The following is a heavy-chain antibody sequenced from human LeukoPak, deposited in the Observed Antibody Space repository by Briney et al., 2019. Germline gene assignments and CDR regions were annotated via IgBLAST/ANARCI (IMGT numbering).Heavy chain of an antibody. CDR3: ARESYVYCSSTSCYSESAFDI. Sequence: SETLSLTCTVSGGSISSGGYYWSWIRQPPGKGLEWIGYIYHSGSTYYNPSLKSRVTISVDRSKNQFSLKLSSVTAADTAVYYCARESYVYCSSTSCYSESAFDIWGQGTMVTVSS. V-gene: IGHV4-30-2*01. D-gene: IGHD2-2*02. J-gene: IGHJ3*02. CDR2: IYHSGST. CDR1: GGSISSGGYY.